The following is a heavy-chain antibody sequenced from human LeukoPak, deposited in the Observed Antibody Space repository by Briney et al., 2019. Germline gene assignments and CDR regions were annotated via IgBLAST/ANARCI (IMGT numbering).Heavy chain of an antibody. V-gene: IGHV3-48*04. CDR2: ISSSSSTI. CDR1: GFTFSSYS. J-gene: IGHJ6*03. Sequence: PGGSLRLSCAASGFTFSSYSMNWVRQAPGKGLEWVSYISSSSSTIYYADSVEGRFTISRDNAKNSLYLQMNSLRAEDTAVYYCARDFLSRSAWNRYYYYMDVWGKGTTVTDSS. D-gene: IGHD3-10*01. CDR3: ARDFLSRSAWNRYYYYMDV.